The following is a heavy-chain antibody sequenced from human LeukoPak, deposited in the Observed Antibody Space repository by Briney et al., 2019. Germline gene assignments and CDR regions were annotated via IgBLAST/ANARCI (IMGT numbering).Heavy chain of an antibody. CDR2: IIPIFGTA. J-gene: IGHJ6*03. CDR3: ARDGYSSSSGYYYYYMDV. V-gene: IGHV1-69*05. D-gene: IGHD6-6*01. CDR1: GGTFSSYA. Sequence: SVKVSCKASGGTFSSYAISWVRQAPGQGLEWMGGIIPIFGTANFAQKFQGRVTITTDESTSTAYMELSSLRSEDTAVYYCARDGYSSSSGYYYYYMDVWGKGTTVTVSS.